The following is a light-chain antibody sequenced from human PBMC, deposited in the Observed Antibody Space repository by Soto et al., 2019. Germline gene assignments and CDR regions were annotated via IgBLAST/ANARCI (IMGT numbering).Light chain of an antibody. CDR1: QNIVNW. J-gene: IGKJ5*01. CDR2: SAS. CDR3: QQCHSFPIT. Sequence: DIQMTQTPSSVSATGGDRVTITCRASQNIVNWLAWYQQKPGKAPHLLIYSASTLQSGVPSRFSGSGSGTDFTLTINSLQPEDFGTYYCQQCHSFPITFGQGTRLEI. V-gene: IGKV1-12*01.